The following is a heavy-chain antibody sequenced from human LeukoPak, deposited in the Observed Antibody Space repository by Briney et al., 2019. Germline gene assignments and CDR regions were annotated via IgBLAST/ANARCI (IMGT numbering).Heavy chain of an antibody. V-gene: IGHV3-48*01. J-gene: IGHJ5*02. CDR3: ARSLMVGATYPYH. CDR2: ISSSSSTI. Sequence: GGSLRLSCAASGFTFSSYEMNWVRQAPGKGLEWVSYISSSSSTIYYADSVKGRFTISRDNAKNSLYLQLNSLRAEDTAVYYCARSLMVGATYPYHWGQGTLVTVSS. D-gene: IGHD1-26*01. CDR1: GFTFSSYE.